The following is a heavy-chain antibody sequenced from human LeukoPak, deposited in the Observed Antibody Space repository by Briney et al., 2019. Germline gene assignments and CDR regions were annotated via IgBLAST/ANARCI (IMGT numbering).Heavy chain of an antibody. CDR2: ISSSGGST. CDR1: GFTFSSYA. D-gene: IGHD2-15*01. J-gene: IGHJ5*02. Sequence: PGGSLRLSCAASGFTFSSYAMSWVRQAPGKGLEWVSAISSSGGSTYYADSVKGRFTISRDNAKDSLYLQMNSLRAEDTAVYYCARQYGSWFDPWGQGTLVTVSS. V-gene: IGHV3-23*01. CDR3: ARQYGSWFDP.